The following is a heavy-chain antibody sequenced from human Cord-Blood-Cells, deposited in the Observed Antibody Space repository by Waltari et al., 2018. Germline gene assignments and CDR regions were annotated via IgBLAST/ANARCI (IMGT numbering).Heavy chain of an antibody. CDR1: GRPTSSYY. CDR2: IYYSGST. J-gene: IGHJ6*02. D-gene: IGHD1-20*01. V-gene: IGHV4-59*01. CDR3: ARDRPITGTTFGYYYYGMDV. Sequence: QVQLQESGPGLVKPSETLSLTCTVSGRPTSSYYWSWIRQPPWTALEWIGYIYYSGSTNYNPSLKSRVTISVDTSKNQFSLKLSSVTAADTAVYYCARDRPITGTTFGYYYYGMDVWGQGTTVTVSS.